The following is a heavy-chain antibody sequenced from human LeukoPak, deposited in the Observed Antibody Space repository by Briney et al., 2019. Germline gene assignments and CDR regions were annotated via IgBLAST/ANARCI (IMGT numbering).Heavy chain of an antibody. J-gene: IGHJ3*01. CDR3: TRLWGRSDDGANDGIWDDAFDV. CDR1: GFSFSDSA. Sequence: GGSLELSCAASGFSFSDSAMHWVRQTSGKGLEWVGRIRSKANNYATAYSASVKGRFTISRDDSKNTAYLQMNSLKTEVTAVYYCTRLWGRSDDGANDGIWDDAFDVWGQGTMVTVSS. D-gene: IGHD4-17*01. CDR2: IRSKANNYAT. V-gene: IGHV3-73*01.